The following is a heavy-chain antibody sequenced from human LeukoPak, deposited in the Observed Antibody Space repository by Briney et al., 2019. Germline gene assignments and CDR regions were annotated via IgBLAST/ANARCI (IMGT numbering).Heavy chain of an antibody. Sequence: SETLSLTCTVSGGSISSYYWSWIRQPAGKGLEWIGRIYTSGSTNYNPSLKSRVTMSVDTSKNQFSLKLSSVTAADTAVYYCARXXXLWDXVVVVAAYNWFDPWGQGTXVTVXS. V-gene: IGHV4-4*07. CDR3: ARXXXLWDXVVVVAAYNWFDP. J-gene: IGHJ5*02. CDR2: IYTSGST. D-gene: IGHD2-15*01. CDR1: GGSISSYY.